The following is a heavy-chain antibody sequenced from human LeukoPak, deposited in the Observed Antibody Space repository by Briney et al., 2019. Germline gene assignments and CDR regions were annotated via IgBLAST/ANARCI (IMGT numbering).Heavy chain of an antibody. CDR1: GDSISSYY. CDR3: ARDSSSNDY. V-gene: IGHV4-59*12. D-gene: IGHD6-13*01. CDR2: IYYSGST. J-gene: IGHJ4*02. Sequence: SETLSLTCTVSGDSISSYYWNWIRQPPGKGLEWIGYIYYSGSTNYNPSLKSRVTISVDTSKNQFSLKLSSVTAADTAVYYCARDSSSNDYWGQGTLVTVSS.